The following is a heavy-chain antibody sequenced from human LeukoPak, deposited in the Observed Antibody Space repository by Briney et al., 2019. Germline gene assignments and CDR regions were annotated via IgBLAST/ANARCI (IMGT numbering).Heavy chain of an antibody. CDR2: INHSGST. V-gene: IGHV4-34*01. CDR1: GGSFSGYY. J-gene: IGHJ6*03. D-gene: IGHD6-13*01. CDR3: VRGLPSSSWYPYYYYMDV. Sequence: SETLSLTCAVYGGSFSGYYWSWIRQPPGKGLEWIGEINHSGSTNYNPSLKSRVTISVDTSKNQFSLKLSSVTAADTAVYYCVRGLPSSSWYPYYYYMDVWGKGTTVTVSS.